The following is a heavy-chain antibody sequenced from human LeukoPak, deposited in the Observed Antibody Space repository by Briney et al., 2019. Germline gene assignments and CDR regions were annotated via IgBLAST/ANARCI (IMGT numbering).Heavy chain of an antibody. J-gene: IGHJ6*03. D-gene: IGHD5-18*01. Sequence: PSVKVSCKASEHTFTSYDNNWVRQANGQGLEWMGCMNPINGTTGNAQKFQDRVTMTRDTSISTAYMELSSLRSEDTAVYYCARGPPIRGYRYGYDTGYYYSYSMDVWGKGTTVTISS. CDR2: MNPINGTT. CDR1: EHTFTSYD. V-gene: IGHV1-8*01. CDR3: ARGPPIRGYRYGYDTGYYYSYSMDV.